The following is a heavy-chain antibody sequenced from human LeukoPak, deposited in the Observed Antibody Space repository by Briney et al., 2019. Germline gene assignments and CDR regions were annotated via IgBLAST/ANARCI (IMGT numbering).Heavy chain of an antibody. Sequence: GGSLRLSCEASGLNFGDNWMHWVRQAPGKGLVWVSRIDIDGSNTNYADSVKGRFTISRDNAKNTLYLQMNSLRVEDTAVYYCTRGTIAAPGIDYWGQGTLVTVSS. V-gene: IGHV3-74*01. CDR3: TRGTIAAPGIDY. CDR1: GLNFGDNW. J-gene: IGHJ4*02. CDR2: IDIDGSNT. D-gene: IGHD6-13*01.